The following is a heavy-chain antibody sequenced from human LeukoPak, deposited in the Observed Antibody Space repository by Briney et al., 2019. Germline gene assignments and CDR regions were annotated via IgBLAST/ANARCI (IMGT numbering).Heavy chain of an antibody. CDR3: ARDKWSGFDY. Sequence: SETLSLTCTVSGGSISSGSYYWSWIRQPAGKGLEWIGRIYTSGSSNYNPSLKSRVTISVDTYKNQVSLKLSSVTAADTAVYYCARDKWSGFDYWGQGTLVTVSS. CDR1: GGSISSGSYY. D-gene: IGHD3-3*01. J-gene: IGHJ4*02. V-gene: IGHV4-61*02. CDR2: IYTSGSS.